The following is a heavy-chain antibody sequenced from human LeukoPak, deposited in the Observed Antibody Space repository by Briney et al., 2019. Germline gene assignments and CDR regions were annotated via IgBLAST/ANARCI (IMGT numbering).Heavy chain of an antibody. CDR3: ARGLSDIVVIPAAMDWFGP. D-gene: IGHD2-2*01. CDR1: NGSISSYY. J-gene: IGHJ5*02. V-gene: IGHV4-59*01. Sequence: PSETLSLTCTVSNGSISSYYWSWIRQPPGKGLEWIGYIYYSGSTNYNPSLKSRVTISVDTSKNQFSLKLSSVTAADTAVYYCARGLSDIVVIPAAMDWFGPWGQGTLVTVSS. CDR2: IYYSGST.